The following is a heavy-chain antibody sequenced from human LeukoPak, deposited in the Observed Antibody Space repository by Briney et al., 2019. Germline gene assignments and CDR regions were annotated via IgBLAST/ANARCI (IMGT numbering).Heavy chain of an antibody. CDR3: AREGHDGSYLLDY. Sequence: ASVKVSCKASGYTFTGYYMHWVRQAPGQGLEWMGWINPNSGGTNYAQKFQGRVTMTRDTSISTAYMELSRLRSDDTAVYYCAREGHDGSYLLDYWGQGTLVTVPS. D-gene: IGHD1-26*01. J-gene: IGHJ4*02. V-gene: IGHV1-2*02. CDR2: INPNSGGT. CDR1: GYTFTGYY.